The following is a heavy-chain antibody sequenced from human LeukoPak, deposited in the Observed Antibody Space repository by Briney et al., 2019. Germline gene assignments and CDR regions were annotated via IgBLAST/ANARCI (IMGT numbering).Heavy chain of an antibody. J-gene: IGHJ5*02. CDR2: FYYSGST. CDR3: ARRAIPYSSSWYTGAFDP. V-gene: IGHV4-39*01. D-gene: IGHD6-13*01. Sequence: SETLSLTCTVSGDSISSGSSYYWAWIRQPPGKGLEWIGTFYYSGSTYYNPSLKSRVTVSVDTSKNQFSLKVSSVTAADTAVYHCARRAIPYSSSWYTGAFDPWGQGTLVTVSS. CDR1: GDSISSGSSYY.